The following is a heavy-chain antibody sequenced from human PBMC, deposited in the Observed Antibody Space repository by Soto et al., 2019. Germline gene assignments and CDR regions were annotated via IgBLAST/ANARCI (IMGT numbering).Heavy chain of an antibody. J-gene: IGHJ5*02. V-gene: IGHV1-18*01. CDR2: ISAYNGTT. CDR3: ARVINGTTLIP. CDR1: VGTFSSYA. D-gene: IGHD1-7*01. Sequence: ASVKVSCKASVGTFSSYAISWVRQAPGQGLEWMGGISAYNGTTNYAQKFQGRVTMTADTSTSTAYMELRSLRSDDTAVYYCARVINGTTLIPWGQGTLVTVSS.